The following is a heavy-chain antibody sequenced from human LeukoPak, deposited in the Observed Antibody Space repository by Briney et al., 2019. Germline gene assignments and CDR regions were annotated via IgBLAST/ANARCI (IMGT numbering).Heavy chain of an antibody. V-gene: IGHV1-18*04. CDR2: ISAYNGNT. CDR3: ARDRPQRPQLWFGELPHYYYYYYYMDV. CDR1: GYTFTGYY. J-gene: IGHJ6*03. D-gene: IGHD3-10*01. Sequence: ASVKVSCKASGYTFTGYYMHWVRQAPGQGLEWMGWISAYNGNTNYAQKLQGRVTMTTDTSTSTAYMELRSLRSDDTAVYYCARDRPQRPQLWFGELPHYYYYYYYMDVWGKGTTVTISS.